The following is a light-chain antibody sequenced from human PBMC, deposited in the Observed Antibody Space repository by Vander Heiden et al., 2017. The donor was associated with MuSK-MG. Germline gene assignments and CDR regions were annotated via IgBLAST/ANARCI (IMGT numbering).Light chain of an antibody. J-gene: IGKJ1*01. V-gene: IGKV1-NL1*01. CDR1: QGISNS. Sequence: DIQMTQSPSSLSASVGDRVTITCRASQGISNSLAWYQQKPGKAPRLLLYAASRVESGVPSRFSGSGSGTDYTLTISSLQPEDFATYYCQQDDSTPWTFGQGTKVEIK. CDR2: AAS. CDR3: QQDDSTPWT.